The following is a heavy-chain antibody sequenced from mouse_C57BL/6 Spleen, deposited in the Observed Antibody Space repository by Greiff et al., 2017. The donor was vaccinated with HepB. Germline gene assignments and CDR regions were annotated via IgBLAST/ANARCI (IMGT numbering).Heavy chain of an antibody. J-gene: IGHJ4*01. V-gene: IGHV3-6*01. CDR1: GYSITSGYY. CDR3: ARYQDYDYLYAMDY. Sequence: EVQLVESGPGLVKPSQSLSLTCSVTGYSITSGYYWNWIRQFPGNKLEWMGYISYDGSNNYNPSLKNRISITRDTSKNQFFLKLNSVTTEDTATYYCARYQDYDYLYAMDYWGQGTSVTVSS. CDR2: ISYDGSN. D-gene: IGHD2-4*01.